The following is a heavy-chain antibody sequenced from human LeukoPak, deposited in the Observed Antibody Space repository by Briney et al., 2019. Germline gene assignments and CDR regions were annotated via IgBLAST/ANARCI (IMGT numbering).Heavy chain of an antibody. Sequence: SETLSLTCTVSGGSISSSDWFSWVRQPPRKGLEWIGEIYLGGIINYNPSLKSRVTISVDKSNNQFSLKLSSVTAADTAVYYCARAAREDDFWSGYRLGYWGQGTLVTVSS. J-gene: IGHJ4*02. D-gene: IGHD3-3*01. CDR3: ARAAREDDFWSGYRLGY. CDR1: GGSISSSDW. V-gene: IGHV4-4*02. CDR2: IYLGGII.